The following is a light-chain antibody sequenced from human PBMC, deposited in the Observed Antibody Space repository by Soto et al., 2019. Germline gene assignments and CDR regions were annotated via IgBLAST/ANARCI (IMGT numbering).Light chain of an antibody. CDR1: SSDVGGYNY. CDR2: EVS. CDR3: CSYAGSNTFA. V-gene: IGLV2-8*01. Sequence: QSVLNQPPSASGSPGQSVTISFTGTSSDVGGYNYVSWYQEHPGKAPKVIIYEVSKRPSGVPDRFSGYKSGNTASLTVSGLQAEDEADYYCCSYAGSNTFAFGTGTKVTVL. J-gene: IGLJ1*01.